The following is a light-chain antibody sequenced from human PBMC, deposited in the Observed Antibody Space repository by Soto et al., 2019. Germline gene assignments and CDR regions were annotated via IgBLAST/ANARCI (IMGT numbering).Light chain of an antibody. CDR3: QQYGSSFAT. CDR1: QSVGSK. CDR2: GAS. J-gene: IGKJ1*01. Sequence: EIVLTQSPGTLSLSPGERATLSCRASQSVGSKLAWYRQTPGQAPRLLIYGASTRATDTPARFSGSGAETDFPLTISRVEPADFALYYCQQYGSSFATFGQGTQVE. V-gene: IGKV3-20*01.